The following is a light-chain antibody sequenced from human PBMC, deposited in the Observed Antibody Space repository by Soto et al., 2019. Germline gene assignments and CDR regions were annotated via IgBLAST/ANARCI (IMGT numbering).Light chain of an antibody. V-gene: IGKV3-20*01. CDR3: QQYAKAPLT. J-gene: IGKJ1*01. CDR1: QSISSY. Sequence: EVVLTQSPDTLSLPPGERATLSCRASQSISSYLAWYQQKPGQAPRLVVYGASSRATGVPDRFSASGSGTDFTLTISRLEPEDFAVYYCQQYAKAPLTFGQGTKVDIK. CDR2: GAS.